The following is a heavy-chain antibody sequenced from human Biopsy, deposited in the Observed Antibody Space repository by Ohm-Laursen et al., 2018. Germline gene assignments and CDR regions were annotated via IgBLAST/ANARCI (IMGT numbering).Heavy chain of an antibody. CDR2: ISGSGGRT. D-gene: IGHD2-8*01. J-gene: IGHJ4*02. CDR1: GFTFSSYS. Sequence: SLRLSCAASGFTFSSYSMSCVRQAPGKGLEWVSGISGSGGRTYYAESMKGRFTISRDNSKNTLYLQMNSLRGEDTAVYYCAKCMTGGSNYYFHHCGQGTLVTVSS. V-gene: IGHV3-23*01. CDR3: AKCMTGGSNYYFHH.